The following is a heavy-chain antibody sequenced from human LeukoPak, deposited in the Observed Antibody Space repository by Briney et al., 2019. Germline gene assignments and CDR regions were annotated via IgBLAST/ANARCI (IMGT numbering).Heavy chain of an antibody. CDR2: IKEDGSEK. Sequence: PGGSLRLSCAASGFTVSRNYMSWVRQAPGKGLEWVANIKEDGSEKYYVDSVKGRFTISRDNAKKSLYLQMNSLRAEDTAVYYCARADDSSSGYFDYWGQGTLVTVSS. CDR3: ARADDSSSGYFDY. CDR1: GFTVSRNY. J-gene: IGHJ4*02. D-gene: IGHD6-6*01. V-gene: IGHV3-7*04.